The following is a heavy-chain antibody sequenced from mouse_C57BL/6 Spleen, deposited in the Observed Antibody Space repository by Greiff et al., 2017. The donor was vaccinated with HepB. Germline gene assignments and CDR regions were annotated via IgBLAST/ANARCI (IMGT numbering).Heavy chain of an antibody. Sequence: EVQLQQSGAELVKPGASVKLSCTASGFNIKDYYMHWVKQRTEQGLEWIGRIDPEDGENKYAPKFQGKATITADTSSNTAYLQLSSLTSEDTAVYYCARAYYYGSNWYFDVWGTGTTVTVSS. V-gene: IGHV14-2*01. CDR2: IDPEDGEN. D-gene: IGHD1-1*01. J-gene: IGHJ1*03. CDR1: GFNIKDYY. CDR3: ARAYYYGSNWYFDV.